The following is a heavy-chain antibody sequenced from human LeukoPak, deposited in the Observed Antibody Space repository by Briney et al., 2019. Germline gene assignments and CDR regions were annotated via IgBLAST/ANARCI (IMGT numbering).Heavy chain of an antibody. Sequence: GGSPRLSCAASGFTFSNYAMNWVRQAPGKGLEWISGIGGSGTGTFYADSVKGRFTISRGNSKNTLFLQMTSLRAEDTAIYYCAKDSDTPGYFDYWGQGTPVTVSS. CDR2: IGGSGTGT. J-gene: IGHJ4*02. V-gene: IGHV3-23*01. CDR3: AKDSDTPGYFDY. CDR1: GFTFSNYA. D-gene: IGHD2-2*02.